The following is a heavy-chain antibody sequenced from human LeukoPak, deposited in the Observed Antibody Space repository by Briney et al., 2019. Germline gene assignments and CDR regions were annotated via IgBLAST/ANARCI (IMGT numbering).Heavy chain of an antibody. D-gene: IGHD3-3*01. J-gene: IGHJ4*02. CDR2: ISSGGEDT. CDR3: AKLPHVRFRNLLDY. CDR1: GFTFSSYA. Sequence: GGSLRLSCAASGFTFSSYAMTWVRQGPGKGLECVSTISSGGEDTYYADSVKGWFTISRDNSKNTLYLQINSLRAEDTAVYYCAKLPHVRFRNLLDYWGQGTLVTVSS. V-gene: IGHV3-23*01.